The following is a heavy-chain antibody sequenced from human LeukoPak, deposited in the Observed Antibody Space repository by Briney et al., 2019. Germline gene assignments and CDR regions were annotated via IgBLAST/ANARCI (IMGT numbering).Heavy chain of an antibody. CDR2: INPSGGST. Sequence: ASVKVSCKASRYTFTSYYMHSVRPAPGQGREWMGMINPSGGSTSSAQKFQGRVTMTRDTSTSTVYVELSSLRSEDTAVYYCARTAPMGSGSYRDAFDIWGQGTMVTVSS. CDR1: RYTFTSYY. CDR3: ARTAPMGSGSYRDAFDI. D-gene: IGHD3-10*01. V-gene: IGHV1-46*01. J-gene: IGHJ3*02.